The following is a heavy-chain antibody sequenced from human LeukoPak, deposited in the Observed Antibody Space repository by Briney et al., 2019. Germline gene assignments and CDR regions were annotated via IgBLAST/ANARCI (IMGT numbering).Heavy chain of an antibody. CDR2: ISSNGGST. D-gene: IGHD4-17*01. J-gene: IGHJ4*02. Sequence: PGGSLRLSCAASGFTFSSYAMHWVRQAPGKGLEYVSAISSNGGSTYYANSVKGRFTISRDNSKNTPYLQMGSLRAEDMAVYYCARGSGDLDYWGQGTLVTVSS. CDR3: ARGSGDLDY. CDR1: GFTFSSYA. V-gene: IGHV3-64*01.